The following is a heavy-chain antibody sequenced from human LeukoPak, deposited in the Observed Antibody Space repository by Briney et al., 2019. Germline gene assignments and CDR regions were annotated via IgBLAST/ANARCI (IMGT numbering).Heavy chain of an antibody. D-gene: IGHD2-15*01. CDR3: ARRGGGSWYYFDY. CDR2: IYYSGST. Sequence: PGGSLRLSCAASGFTFSSYAMSWVRQAPGKGLEWIGNIYYSGSTNYNASLKSRVTISVDTSKNQFSLKLSSVTAADMALYYCARRGGGSWYYFDYWGQGTLVTVSS. V-gene: IGHV4-39*01. CDR1: GFTFSSYA. J-gene: IGHJ4*02.